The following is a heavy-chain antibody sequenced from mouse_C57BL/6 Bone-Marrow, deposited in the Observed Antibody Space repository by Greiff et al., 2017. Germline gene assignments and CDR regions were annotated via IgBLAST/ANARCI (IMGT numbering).Heavy chain of an antibody. CDR3: ERIGYSSSLGDWYFDV. D-gene: IGHD1-1*01. CDR1: GYTFTDYY. Sequence: EVQLQQSGPELVKPGASVKISCKASGYTFTDYYMNWVKQSHGKSLEWLGDINPNNGGTSYNQKIKGQATLTVDKSSSTSYMELRRLTSEVSAVYYCERIGYSSSLGDWYFDVWGTGTTVTVSS. V-gene: IGHV1-26*01. CDR2: INPNNGGT. J-gene: IGHJ1*03.